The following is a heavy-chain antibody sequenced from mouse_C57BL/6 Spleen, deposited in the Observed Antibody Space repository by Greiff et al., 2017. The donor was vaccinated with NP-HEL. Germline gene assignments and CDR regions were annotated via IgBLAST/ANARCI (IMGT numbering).Heavy chain of an antibody. D-gene: IGHD2-3*01. CDR1: GYTFTSYW. Sequence: VQLQQPGAELVRPGSSVKLSCKASGYTFTSYWMHWVKQRPIQGLEWIGNIDPSDSETHYNQKFKDKATLTVDKSSSTAYMQLSSLTSEDSAVYDCAIYDGYSAWFAYWGQGTLVTVSA. V-gene: IGHV1-52*01. CDR2: IDPSDSET. J-gene: IGHJ3*01. CDR3: AIYDGYSAWFAY.